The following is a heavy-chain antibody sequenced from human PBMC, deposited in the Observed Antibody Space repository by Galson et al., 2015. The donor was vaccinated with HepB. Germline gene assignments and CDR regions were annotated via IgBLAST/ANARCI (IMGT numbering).Heavy chain of an antibody. V-gene: IGHV3-30*18. Sequence: SLRLSCAASGFTFSSYGMHWVRQAPGKGLEWVAVISYDGNNKHYADSVKGRFSISRDNSKNTLYLQMNSLRAEDTAVYYCAKSNDWTTMTNYYFYGMDVWGQGTTVTVSS. CDR3: AKSNDWTTMTNYYFYGMDV. CDR2: ISYDGNNK. CDR1: GFTFSSYG. J-gene: IGHJ6*02. D-gene: IGHD4-17*01.